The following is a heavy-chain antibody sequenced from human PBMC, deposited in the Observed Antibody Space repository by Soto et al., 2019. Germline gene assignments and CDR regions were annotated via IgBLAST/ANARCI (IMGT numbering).Heavy chain of an antibody. J-gene: IGHJ4*02. CDR1: GFTFSSYE. Sequence: EVQLVESGGGLVQPGGSLRLSCAASGFTFSSYEMNWVRQAPGKGLEWVSYISSSGSTIYYADSVKGRFTISRDNAKNSLYLQMNSLRAEDTAIYYCARGEGVVVTALFDYWGQGTLVTVSS. D-gene: IGHD2-21*02. CDR3: ARGEGVVVTALFDY. CDR2: ISSSGSTI. V-gene: IGHV3-48*03.